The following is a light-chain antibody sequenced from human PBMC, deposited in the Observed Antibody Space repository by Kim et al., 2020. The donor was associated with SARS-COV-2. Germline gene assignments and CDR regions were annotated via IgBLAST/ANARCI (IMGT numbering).Light chain of an antibody. Sequence: VSVGDRVTITCRASQNIANSLAWYQQKPGTVPRLLIYAASTLQTGVPSRFSGSGSGTEFTLTISSLQTEDVATYYCQKYNTAPWTFGPGTKVDIK. J-gene: IGKJ1*01. V-gene: IGKV1-27*01. CDR2: AAS. CDR3: QKYNTAPWT. CDR1: QNIANS.